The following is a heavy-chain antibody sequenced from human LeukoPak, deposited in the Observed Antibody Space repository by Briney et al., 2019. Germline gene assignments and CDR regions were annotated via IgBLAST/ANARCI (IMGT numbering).Heavy chain of an antibody. CDR1: GGSISSYY. D-gene: IGHD2-15*01. V-gene: IGHV4-59*01. CDR2: IYYSGST. J-gene: IGHJ2*01. CDR3: ARGDRDFKEGYCSGGSCYYYWYFDL. Sequence: SETLSLTCTVSGGSISSYYWSWIRQPPGKGLEWIGYIYYSGSTNYNPSLKSRVTISVDTSKNQFSLKLSSVTAADTAVYYCARGDRDFKEGYCSGGSCYYYWYFDLRGRGTLVTVSS.